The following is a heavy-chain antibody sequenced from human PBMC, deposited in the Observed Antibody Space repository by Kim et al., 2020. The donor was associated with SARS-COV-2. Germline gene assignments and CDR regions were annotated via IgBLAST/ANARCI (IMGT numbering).Heavy chain of an antibody. J-gene: IGHJ6*02. D-gene: IGHD3-10*01. CDR2: ISSSSSTI. CDR3: ARSPEYYYGSGSYAYYYYYGMDV. CDR1: GFTFSSYS. V-gene: IGHV3-48*02. Sequence: GGSLRLSCAASGFTFSSYSMNWVRQAPGKGLEWVSYISSSSSTIYYADSVKGRFTISRDNAKNSLYLQMNSLRDEDTAVYYCARSPEYYYGSGSYAYYYYYGMDVWVRGTTVTVSS.